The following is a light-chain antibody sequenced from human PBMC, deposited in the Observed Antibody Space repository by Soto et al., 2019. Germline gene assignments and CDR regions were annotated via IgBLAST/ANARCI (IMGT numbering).Light chain of an antibody. V-gene: IGKV4-1*01. J-gene: IGKJ1*01. CDR1: QSVFYSSNNKNY. CDR3: QQYYYART. CDR2: WAS. Sequence: DIVLTQFPDSLAVSLGERATINCKSSQSVFYSSNNKNYLAWYQLKQGQPPKLLIYWASTRESGVPDRFSGSGSGTDFTLTISRLQAEDVAVYYCQQYYYARTFGQGTKVEIK.